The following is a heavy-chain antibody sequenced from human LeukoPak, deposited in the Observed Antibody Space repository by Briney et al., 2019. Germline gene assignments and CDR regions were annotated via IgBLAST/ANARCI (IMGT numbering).Heavy chain of an antibody. CDR1: GFTFSSYA. Sequence: SGGSLRLSCAASGFTFSSYAISWVRQAPGQGLEWMGGIIPIFGTANYAQKFQGRVTITADKSTSTAYMELSSLRSEDTAVYYCAIWYYYDSSGYCYWGQGTLVTVSS. CDR3: AIWYYYDSSGYCY. D-gene: IGHD3-22*01. J-gene: IGHJ4*02. V-gene: IGHV1-69*06. CDR2: IIPIFGTA.